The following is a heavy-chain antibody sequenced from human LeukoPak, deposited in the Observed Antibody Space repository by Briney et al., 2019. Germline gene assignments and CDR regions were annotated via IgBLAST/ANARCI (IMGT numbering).Heavy chain of an antibody. Sequence: PSETLSLTCTVSGGSISSSSYYWGWIRQPPRKGLEWIGSIYYSGRTYYNPSLKSRVTISVDTSKNQFSLKLSSVTAADTAVYYCARLTVGSDAFDIWGQGTMVTVSS. D-gene: IGHD1-26*01. CDR2: IYYSGRT. CDR1: GGSISSSSYY. CDR3: ARLTVGSDAFDI. J-gene: IGHJ3*02. V-gene: IGHV4-39*01.